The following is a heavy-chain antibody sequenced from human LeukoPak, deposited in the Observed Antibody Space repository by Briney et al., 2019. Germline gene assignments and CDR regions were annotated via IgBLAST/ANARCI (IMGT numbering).Heavy chain of an antibody. D-gene: IGHD3-22*01. Sequence: SETLSLTCAVYGGSFSGYYWSWIRQPPGKGLEWIGEINHSGSINYNPSLKSRVTISVDTSKNQFSLKLSSVTAADTAVYYCARVYDSSGYHDYWGQGTLVTVSS. J-gene: IGHJ4*02. CDR2: INHSGSI. CDR1: GGSFSGYY. V-gene: IGHV4-34*01. CDR3: ARVYDSSGYHDY.